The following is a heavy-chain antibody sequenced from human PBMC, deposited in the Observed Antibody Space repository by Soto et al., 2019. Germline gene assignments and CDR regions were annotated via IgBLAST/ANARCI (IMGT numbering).Heavy chain of an antibody. CDR3: ARSYSGTFYGYDT. CDR1: GGSINSYH. CDR2: VFYTGST. J-gene: IGHJ5*02. D-gene: IGHD1-26*01. V-gene: IGHV4-59*01. Sequence: SENLSLTCTVSGGSINSYHWSWIRQSPGKGLEWIGYVFYTGSTKYNPALKRRVTISVDTSKSQFSLRLISVTAADTGLYYCARSYSGTFYGYDTWGQGILVTVSS.